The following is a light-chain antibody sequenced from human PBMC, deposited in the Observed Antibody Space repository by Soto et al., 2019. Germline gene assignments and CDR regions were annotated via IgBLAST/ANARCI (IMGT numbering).Light chain of an antibody. CDR3: QQTYNAPLT. CDR1: QSIGKD. V-gene: IGKV1-39*01. Sequence: DIQMTQSPSSLSASVGDRVTITCRASQSIGKDLSWFQQTPGNAPKLLIYAASGLQTRVSSRFRGNGSGTELTLTINSLQRGDFATYSCQQTYNAPLTVGGGTKVDSK. CDR2: AAS. J-gene: IGKJ4*01.